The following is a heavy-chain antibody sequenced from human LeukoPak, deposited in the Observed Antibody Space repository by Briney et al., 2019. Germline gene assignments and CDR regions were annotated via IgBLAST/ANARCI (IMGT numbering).Heavy chain of an antibody. CDR3: ARDPNAISNWFDP. J-gene: IGHJ5*02. Sequence: SETLSLTCTVSGGSISSYYWGWIRQPAGKGLEWIGRIYTSGSTNYNHSLKSRVTMSVDTSKNQFSLKLSSVTAADTAVYYCARDPNAISNWFDPWGQGTLVTVSS. V-gene: IGHV4-4*07. D-gene: IGHD3-3*02. CDR1: GGSISSYY. CDR2: IYTSGST.